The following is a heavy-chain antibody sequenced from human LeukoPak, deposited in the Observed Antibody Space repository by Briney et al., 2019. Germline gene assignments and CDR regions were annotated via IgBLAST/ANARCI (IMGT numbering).Heavy chain of an antibody. CDR3: AAKVELRSNGPYFNS. J-gene: IGHJ4*02. V-gene: IGHV3-53*01. D-gene: IGHD1-7*01. Sequence: PGGSLGLSCAPSGFTVSSNYMSWVRQAPGKGLAWVSVIYSGGDTFYADSVKGRFTISRDNSKNTLYLQMNSLRAEDTAVYYCAAKVELRSNGPYFNSWGQGTLVTVSS. CDR2: IYSGGDT. CDR1: GFTVSSNY.